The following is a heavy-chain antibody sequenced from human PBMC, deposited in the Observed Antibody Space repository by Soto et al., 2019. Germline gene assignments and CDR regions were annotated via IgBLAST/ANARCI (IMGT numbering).Heavy chain of an antibody. CDR3: ARPDCSGGSCYGGFYYYYGMDV. J-gene: IGHJ6*02. Sequence: ASVKVSCKASGYTFTSYDINWVRQATGQGLEWMGWMNPNRGNTGYAQKFQGRVTMTRNTSISTAYMELSSLRSEDTAVYYCARPDCSGGSCYGGFYYYYGMDVWGQGTTVTVSS. CDR2: MNPNRGNT. V-gene: IGHV1-8*01. CDR1: GYTFTSYD. D-gene: IGHD2-15*01.